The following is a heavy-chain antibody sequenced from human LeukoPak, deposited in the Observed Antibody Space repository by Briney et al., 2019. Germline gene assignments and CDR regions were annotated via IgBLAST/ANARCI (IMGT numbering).Heavy chain of an antibody. J-gene: IGHJ6*03. CDR2: INHSGST. D-gene: IGHD3-22*01. CDR3: ARGMPYYYDSSGSALSGIYYYYMDV. Sequence: SETLSLTCAVYDGSFSGYYCSWIRQPPGKGLEWIGEINHSGSTNYNPSLKSRVTISVDTSKNQFSLKLSSVTAADTAVYYCARGMPYYYDSSGSALSGIYYYYMDVWGKGTTVTVSS. V-gene: IGHV4-34*01. CDR1: DGSFSGYY.